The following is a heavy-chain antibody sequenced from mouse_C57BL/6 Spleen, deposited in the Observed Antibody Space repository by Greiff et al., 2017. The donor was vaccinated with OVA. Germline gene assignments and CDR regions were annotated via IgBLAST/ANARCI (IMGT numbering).Heavy chain of an antibody. Sequence: QVQLQQPGAELVMPGASVKLSCKASGYTFTSYWMHWVKQRPGQGLEWIGEIDPSDSYTNYNQKFKGKSTLTVDKSSSTAYMQLSSLTSEDSAVYYCARGEDSNYVYWYFDVWGTGTTVTVSS. CDR3: ARGEDSNYVYWYFDV. CDR1: GYTFTSYW. J-gene: IGHJ1*03. CDR2: IDPSDSYT. D-gene: IGHD2-5*01. V-gene: IGHV1-69*01.